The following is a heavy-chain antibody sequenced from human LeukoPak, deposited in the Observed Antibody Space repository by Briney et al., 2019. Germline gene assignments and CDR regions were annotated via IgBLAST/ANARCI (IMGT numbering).Heavy chain of an antibody. CDR3: ARVDDDSSGSHPDY. CDR2: IKQDGSEK. CDR1: GFTFSSYW. D-gene: IGHD3-22*01. V-gene: IGHV3-7*03. J-gene: IGHJ4*02. Sequence: GGSPRLSCAASGFTFSSYWMSWVRQAPGKGLEWVANIKQDGSEKYYVDSVKGRFTISRDNAKNSLYLQMNSLRAEDTAVYYCARVDDDSSGSHPDYWGQGTLVTVSS.